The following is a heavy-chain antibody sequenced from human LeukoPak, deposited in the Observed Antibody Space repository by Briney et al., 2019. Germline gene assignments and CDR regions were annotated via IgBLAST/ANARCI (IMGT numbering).Heavy chain of an antibody. CDR3: ARDYRAAAGNYYYYYGMDV. Sequence: PSGTLSLTCDVSGASISSTNWWSWVRQPPGKGLEWIGEIFHTGTTHYNPSLKSRVTMSVDTSKNQFSLNVSSVTAADTAIYYCARDYRAAAGNYYYYYGMDVWGQGTTVTVSS. D-gene: IGHD6-13*01. CDR2: IFHTGTT. J-gene: IGHJ6*02. CDR1: GASISSTNW. V-gene: IGHV4-4*02.